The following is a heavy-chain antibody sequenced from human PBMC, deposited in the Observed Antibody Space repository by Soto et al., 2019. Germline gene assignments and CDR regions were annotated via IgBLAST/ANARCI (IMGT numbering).Heavy chain of an antibody. D-gene: IGHD2-2*01. Sequence: QVQLVESGGGVVQPGRSLRLSCAASGFTFSSYGMHWVRQAPGKGLEWVAVIWYDGRNKYYVDSVKGRFTISRDNSKNTLYLQMNSLRAEDTGVYYCARDHHVVVPAALFDYWGQGTLVTVSS. CDR1: GFTFSSYG. V-gene: IGHV3-33*01. CDR3: ARDHHVVVPAALFDY. J-gene: IGHJ4*02. CDR2: IWYDGRNK.